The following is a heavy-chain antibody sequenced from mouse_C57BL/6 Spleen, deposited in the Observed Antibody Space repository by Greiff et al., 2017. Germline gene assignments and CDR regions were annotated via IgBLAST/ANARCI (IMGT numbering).Heavy chain of an antibody. Sequence: EVKVVESGGDLVKPGGSLKLSCAASGFTFSSYGMSWVRQTPDKRLEWVATISSGGSYTYYPDSVKGRFTISRDNAKNTLYLQMSSLRSEDTAMYYCARQDYYGSSYRYFDYWGQGTTLTVSS. D-gene: IGHD1-1*01. CDR3: ARQDYYGSSYRYFDY. V-gene: IGHV5-6*01. CDR1: GFTFSSYG. J-gene: IGHJ2*01. CDR2: ISSGGSYT.